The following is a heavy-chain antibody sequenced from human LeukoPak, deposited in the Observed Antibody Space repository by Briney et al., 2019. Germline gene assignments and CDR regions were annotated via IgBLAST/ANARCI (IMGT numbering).Heavy chain of an antibody. Sequence: SETLSLTCAVSGGSISSSNWWSWVRQPPGKGLEWIGEIYHSGSTNYNPSLRSRVTISVDESKNQFSLKLTSVTAADTAVYYCARAFLVGYSPEEYFFDYWGQGALVTVSS. V-gene: IGHV4-4*02. CDR2: IYHSGST. CDR1: GGSISSSNW. D-gene: IGHD2-15*01. J-gene: IGHJ4*02. CDR3: ARAFLVGYSPEEYFFDY.